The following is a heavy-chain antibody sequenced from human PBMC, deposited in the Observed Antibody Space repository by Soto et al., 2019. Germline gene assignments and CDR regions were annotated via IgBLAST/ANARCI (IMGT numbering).Heavy chain of an antibody. CDR1: GFTFSDSG. J-gene: IGHJ4*02. Sequence: QVQLVESGGGVVQPGGSLRLSCATSGFTFSDSGMHWVRQAPGKGLEWVAVIWSDGSDKSYADSVEGRFTISRDNSKNTLYLQMTSLRAEDTAVYSCVRSNRYPSSSGWGGGFDYWGQGTLVTVSS. V-gene: IGHV3-33*01. CDR2: IWSDGSDK. CDR3: VRSNRYPSSSGWGGGFDY. D-gene: IGHD6-6*01.